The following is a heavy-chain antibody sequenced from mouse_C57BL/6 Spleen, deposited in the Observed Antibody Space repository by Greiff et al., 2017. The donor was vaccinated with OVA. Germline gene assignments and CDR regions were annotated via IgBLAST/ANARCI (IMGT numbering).Heavy chain of an antibody. CDR2: INPGGGGT. CDR3: ARSSSGKDWFAY. D-gene: IGHD3-2*02. V-gene: IGHV1-54*01. J-gene: IGHJ3*01. CDR1: GYAFTNYL. Sequence: QVQLQQSGAELVRPGTSVKVSCKASGYAFTNYLIEWVKQRPGQGLEWIGVINPGGGGTNYNEKFKGKATLTADKSSSTAYMQLSSLTSEDSAVYYCARSSSGKDWFAYWGQGTLVTVSA.